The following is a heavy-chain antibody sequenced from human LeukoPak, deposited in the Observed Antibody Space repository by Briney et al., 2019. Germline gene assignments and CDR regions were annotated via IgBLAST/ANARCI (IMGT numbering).Heavy chain of an antibody. D-gene: IGHD5-18*01. CDR1: GFMFSSYA. V-gene: IGHV3-23*01. CDR3: AKRIQSAMATGY. J-gene: IGHJ4*02. CDR2: INGSGGST. Sequence: HPGGSLRLSCAASGFMFSSYAMSWVRQAPGKGLEWVSDINGSGGSTYYADSVKGRFTISRDNSKNTLYLQMNSLRAEDTAVYYCAKRIQSAMATGYWGQGALVTVSS.